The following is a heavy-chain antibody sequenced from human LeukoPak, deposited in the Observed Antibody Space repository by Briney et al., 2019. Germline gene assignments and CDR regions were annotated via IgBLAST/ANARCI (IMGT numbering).Heavy chain of an antibody. J-gene: IGHJ3*02. CDR2: INSDGSTA. V-gene: IGHV3-74*01. CDR1: GFTFSRFW. D-gene: IGHD3-3*01. CDR3: ARVFAPRDAFDI. Sequence: GGSLRLSCAASGFTFSRFWMHWVRQAPGKGLMWVSRINSDGSTATYADSVKGRFTISRDNAKDTLYLEMSSLRAEDTAVYYCARVFAPRDAFDIWGQGTMVTVSS.